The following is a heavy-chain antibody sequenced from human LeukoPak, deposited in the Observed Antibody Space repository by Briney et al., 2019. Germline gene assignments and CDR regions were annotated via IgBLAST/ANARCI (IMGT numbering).Heavy chain of an antibody. V-gene: IGHV4-4*07. J-gene: IGHJ3*02. CDR2: MYTSGIT. CDR1: GGSISSYS. Sequence: PSETLSLTCTVSGGSISSYSWSWLRQPAGKGLEWIGHMYTSGITNYNPSLMRRVTMSVDTSKKQFSLKLSSVTAADTAVYYCASRDANTAAAFDIWGQGTMRTVS. CDR3: ASRDANTAAAFDI. D-gene: IGHD2-21*02.